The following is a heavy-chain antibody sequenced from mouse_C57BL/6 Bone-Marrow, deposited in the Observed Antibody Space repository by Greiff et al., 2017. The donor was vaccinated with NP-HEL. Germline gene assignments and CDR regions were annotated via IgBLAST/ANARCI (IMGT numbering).Heavy chain of an antibody. CDR2: INPNYGTP. CDR3: ARTPIYDYGSRGYFGV. V-gene: IGHV1-39*01. Sequence: EVQLHQSGPELVKPGASVKISCKASGYSFTDYNMNWVKQSTGKSLEWIGVINPNYGTPSNNQNFKGKGTFTVDQSNSTAYMQLNRLTSEDSAVYYWARTPIYDYGSRGYFGVWGTGTTVTAAS. CDR1: GYSFTDYN. D-gene: IGHD1-1*01. J-gene: IGHJ1*03.